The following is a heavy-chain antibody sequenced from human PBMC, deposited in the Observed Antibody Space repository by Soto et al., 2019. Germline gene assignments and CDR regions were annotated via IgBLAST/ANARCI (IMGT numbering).Heavy chain of an antibody. V-gene: IGHV1-69*01. CDR3: ARGAIVAVPAALSSYHDYTNYRFDS. CDR2: IIPMFAAT. D-gene: IGHD2-15*01. Sequence: QVQLAQSGAEMTKPGSSVKVSCRASGGSFSDFAFSWVRQAPGQGLEGMGGIIPMFAATKYAQRLQDRVTITADESTNTVYLALNSLTSEDTAIYYCARGAIVAVPAALSSYHDYTNYRFDSWGQGTLVTVSS. J-gene: IGHJ4*02. CDR1: GGSFSDFA.